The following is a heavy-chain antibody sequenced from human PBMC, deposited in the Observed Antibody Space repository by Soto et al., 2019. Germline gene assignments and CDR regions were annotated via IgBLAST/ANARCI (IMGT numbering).Heavy chain of an antibody. CDR2: ISSSSSYI. CDR1: GFTFSSYS. V-gene: IGHV3-21*01. D-gene: IGHD3-16*01. Sequence: GGSLRLSCAASGFTFSSYSMNWVRQAPGKGPEWVSSISSSSSYIYYADSVKGRFTISRDNAKNSLYLQMNSLRAEDTAVYYCAREGGSXVTTFRAHYYYYYGMDVWGQGTTVTVSS. CDR3: AREGGSXVTTFRAHYYYYYGMDV. J-gene: IGHJ6*01.